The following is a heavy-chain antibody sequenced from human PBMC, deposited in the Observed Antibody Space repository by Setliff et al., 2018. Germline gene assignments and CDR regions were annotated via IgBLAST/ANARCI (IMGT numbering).Heavy chain of an antibody. J-gene: IGHJ6*03. CDR2: ISTYNINT. CDR3: ARRNFYYDSSGFALYYYYMDV. CDR1: GYAFGSSG. V-gene: IGHV1-18*01. D-gene: IGHD3-22*01. Sequence: ASVKVSCKASGYAFGSSGISWVRQAPGQGLEWLGWISTYNINTNYAQKLQDRVTMTTDTSTSTAYMELRSLRSDDTAVYYCARRNFYYDSSGFALYYYYMDVWGKGTTVTVSS.